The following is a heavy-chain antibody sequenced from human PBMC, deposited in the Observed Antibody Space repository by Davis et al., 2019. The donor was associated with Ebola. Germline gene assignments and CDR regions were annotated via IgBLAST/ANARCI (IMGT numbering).Heavy chain of an antibody. CDR1: GYSFTTYA. CDR2: ISAYNGNT. V-gene: IGHV1-18*01. D-gene: IGHD6-6*01. CDR3: ASRSSSSEDF. J-gene: IGHJ4*02. Sequence: ASVKVSCKASGYSFTTYAINWVRQAPGQGLEWMGWISAYNGNTAYAQIFQGRVTITADEYTNTAYMELSSLRSEDTAVYYCASRSSSSEDFWGQGTLVTVSS.